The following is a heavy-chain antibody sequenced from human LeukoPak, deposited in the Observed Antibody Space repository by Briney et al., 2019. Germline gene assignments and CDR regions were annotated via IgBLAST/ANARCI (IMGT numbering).Heavy chain of an antibody. J-gene: IGHJ4*02. D-gene: IGHD3-16*01. Sequence: SETLSLTCTVSGGSISSSSYYWGWIRQPPGKGLEWIGSIYYSGSTYYNPSLKSRVTISVDKSKNQLSLKLSSVTAADTAVYYCARSLEATFSRYFDYWGQGTLVTVSS. CDR3: ARSLEATFSRYFDY. V-gene: IGHV4-39*07. CDR2: IYYSGST. CDR1: GGSISSSSYY.